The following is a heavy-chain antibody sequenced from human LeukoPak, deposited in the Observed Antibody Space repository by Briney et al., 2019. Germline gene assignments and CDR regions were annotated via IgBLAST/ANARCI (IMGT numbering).Heavy chain of an antibody. V-gene: IGHV4-59*08. CDR2: IYYSGDT. Sequence: SETLFLTCTVSGGSLSSSYWSWIRQPPGKGLECIGYIYYSGDTNYNPSLKSRVSMSLDTSKNQLSLKLSSVTAADTAVYYCARHYNYDSGGDPFDFWGQGTLVTVSS. CDR1: GGSLSSSY. D-gene: IGHD3-22*01. CDR3: ARHYNYDSGGDPFDF. J-gene: IGHJ4*02.